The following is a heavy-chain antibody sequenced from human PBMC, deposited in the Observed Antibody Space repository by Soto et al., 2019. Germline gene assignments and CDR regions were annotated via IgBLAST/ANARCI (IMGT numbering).Heavy chain of an antibody. CDR1: GYTFTSYG. J-gene: IGHJ6*02. CDR3: ARDVTTGTAYYYYYYGMDV. D-gene: IGHD1-1*01. Sequence: QVQLVQSGAEVKKPGASVKVSCKASGYTFTSYGISWVRQAPGQGLEWMGWISAYNGNTNYAQKLQGRVTMTTDTSTSTSYMELRSLRSDDTAVYYCARDVTTGTAYYYYYYGMDVWGQGTTVTVSS. CDR2: ISAYNGNT. V-gene: IGHV1-18*01.